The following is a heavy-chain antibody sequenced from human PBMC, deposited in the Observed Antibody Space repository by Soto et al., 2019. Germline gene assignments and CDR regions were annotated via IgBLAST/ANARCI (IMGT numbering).Heavy chain of an antibody. D-gene: IGHD6-25*01. J-gene: IGHJ6*02. V-gene: IGHV3-21*01. CDR2: ISSSSSYI. Sequence: EVQLVESGGGLVKPGGSLRLSCAASGFTFSSYSMNWVRQAPGKGLEWVSSISSSSSYIYYADSVKGRFTISRVNAKNSLYLQMNSLRAEDTAVYYCARMGSQRYYYYGMDVWGQGTTVTVSS. CDR3: ARMGSQRYYYYGMDV. CDR1: GFTFSSYS.